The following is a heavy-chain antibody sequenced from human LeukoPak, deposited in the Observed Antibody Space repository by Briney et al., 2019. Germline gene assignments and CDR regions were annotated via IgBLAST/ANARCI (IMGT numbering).Heavy chain of an antibody. CDR3: AKGRCSGGSCYSPFDY. J-gene: IGHJ4*02. V-gene: IGHV3-23*01. D-gene: IGHD2-15*01. CDR2: ISGSGGST. CDR1: GFTFSNAW. Sequence: GGSLRLSCAASGFTFSNAWMSWVRQAPGKGLEWVSAISGSGGSTYYADSVKGRFTISRDNSKNTLYLQMNSLRAEDTAVYYCAKGRCSGGSCYSPFDYWGQGTLVTVSS.